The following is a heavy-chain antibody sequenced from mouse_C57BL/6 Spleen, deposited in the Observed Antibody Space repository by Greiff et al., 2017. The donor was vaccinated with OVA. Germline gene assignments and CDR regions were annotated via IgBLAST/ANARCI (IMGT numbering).Heavy chain of an antibody. Sequence: EVKLVESGPELVKPGASVKISCKASGYSFTGYYMNWVKQSPEKSLEWIGEINPSTGGTTYNQKFKAKATLTVDKSSSTAYMQLKSLTSEDSAVYYCAIYSNYVSWFAYWGQGTLVTVSA. V-gene: IGHV1-42*01. J-gene: IGHJ3*01. CDR2: INPSTGGT. CDR1: GYSFTGYY. CDR3: AIYSNYVSWFAY. D-gene: IGHD2-5*01.